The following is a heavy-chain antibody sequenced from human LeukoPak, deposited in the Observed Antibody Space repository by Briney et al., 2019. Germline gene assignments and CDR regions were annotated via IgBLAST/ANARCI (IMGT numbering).Heavy chain of an antibody. CDR2: IYYGVTT. J-gene: IGHJ3*02. V-gene: IGHV4-39*02. CDR1: DGSISSSTYY. CDR3: ARALPSLRYFDWLPRVAFDI. Sequence: SGTLSLTCTVSDGSISSSTYYWAWIRQPPGKGLEWIGSIYYGVTTYYNPSLKSRVTISVDTSKNHFSLKLSSVTAADTAVYYCARALPSLRYFDWLPRVAFDIWGQGTMVTVSS. D-gene: IGHD3-9*01.